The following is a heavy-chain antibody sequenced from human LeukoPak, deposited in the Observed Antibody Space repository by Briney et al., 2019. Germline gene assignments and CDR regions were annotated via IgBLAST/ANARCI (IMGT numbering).Heavy chain of an antibody. D-gene: IGHD5-12*01. J-gene: IGHJ4*02. CDR2: ISYDGSNK. V-gene: IGHV3-30-3*01. CDR1: GFTFSSYW. CDR3: ARSGVYSGYDYFGDY. Sequence: SGGSLRLSCAASGFTFSSYWMSWVRQAPGKGLEWVAVISYDGSNKYYADSVKGRFTISRDNSKNTLYLQMNSLRAEDTAVYYCARSGVYSGYDYFGDYWGQGTLVTVSS.